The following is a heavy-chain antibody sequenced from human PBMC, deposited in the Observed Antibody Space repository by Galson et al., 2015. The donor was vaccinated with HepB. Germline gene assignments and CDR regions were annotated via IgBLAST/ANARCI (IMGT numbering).Heavy chain of an antibody. V-gene: IGHV3-23*01. Sequence: SLRLSCAASGSTFSYYAMSWVRQALGKGLEWVSAITPSGDNTYSPDSMKVRFTISRDNSKNTLFLQMNSLRADDTAIYFCAKVFPEKTDGWYRQALYYFDSWGHGTRVTVSS. CDR3: AKVFPEKTDGWYRQALYYFDS. D-gene: IGHD6-19*01. J-gene: IGHJ4*01. CDR1: GSTFSYYA. CDR2: ITPSGDNT.